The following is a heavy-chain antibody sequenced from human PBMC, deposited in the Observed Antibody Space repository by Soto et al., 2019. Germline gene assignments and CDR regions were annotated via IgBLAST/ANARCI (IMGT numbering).Heavy chain of an antibody. CDR1: GYTFTRYG. CDR2: INTYNGNT. D-gene: IGHD3-16*01. J-gene: IGHJ6*02. V-gene: IGHV1-18*01. CDR3: AMVDVYVTHSPQDV. Sequence: QVQLVQSGAEVKNPGASVKVSCKASGYTFTRYGIAWARQAPGQGLGWMGWINTYNGNTNYAQNVQSRVTLTTDTSTSTAYMERRSLRSNDTAIYYCAMVDVYVTHSPQDVWAQGTTVIVSS.